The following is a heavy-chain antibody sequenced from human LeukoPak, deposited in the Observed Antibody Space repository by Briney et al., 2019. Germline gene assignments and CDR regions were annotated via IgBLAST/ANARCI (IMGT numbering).Heavy chain of an antibody. J-gene: IGHJ5*02. V-gene: IGHV4-34*01. CDR1: GGSFSGYY. CDR3: ARGIVLMVYPLFGFDP. CDR2: INHSGST. Sequence: SETLSLTCAVYGGSFSGYYWGWIRQPPGKGLEWIGKINHSGSTNYNPSLKSRVTISVDTSKNQFSLKLSSVTAADTAVYYCARGIVLMVYPLFGFDPWGQGTLVTVSS. D-gene: IGHD2-8*01.